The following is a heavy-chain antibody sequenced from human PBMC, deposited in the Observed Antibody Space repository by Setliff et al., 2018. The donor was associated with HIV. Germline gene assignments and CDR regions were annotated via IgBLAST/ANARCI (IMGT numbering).Heavy chain of an antibody. Sequence: GGSLRLSCAASGFTFSSYSMNWVRQAPGKGLEWVSYISSSSSTTYYADSVKGRFTISRDNSKNTLYLQMNSLRADDTAIYYCAKSLGLLKEGFDPWGRGTLVTVSS. CDR3: AKSLGLLKEGFDP. V-gene: IGHV3-48*01. D-gene: IGHD2-21*01. CDR2: ISSSSSTT. J-gene: IGHJ5*02. CDR1: GFTFSSYS.